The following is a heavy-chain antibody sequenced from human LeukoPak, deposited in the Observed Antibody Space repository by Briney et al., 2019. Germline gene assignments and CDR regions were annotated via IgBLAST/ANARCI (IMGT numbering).Heavy chain of an antibody. CDR2: IYYSGST. Sequence: SETLSLTCTVSGGSISSYYWSWIRQPPGKGLEWIGYIYYSGSTNYNPSLKSRVTISVDTSKNQFSLKLSSVTAAGTAVYYCARNHYGENDNWGQGTLVTVSS. CDR3: ARNHYGENDN. D-gene: IGHD3-16*01. J-gene: IGHJ4*02. CDR1: GGSISSYY. V-gene: IGHV4-59*08.